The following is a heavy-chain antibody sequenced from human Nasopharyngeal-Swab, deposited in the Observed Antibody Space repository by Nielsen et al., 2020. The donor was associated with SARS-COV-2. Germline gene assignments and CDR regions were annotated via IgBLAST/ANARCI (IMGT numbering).Heavy chain of an antibody. CDR2: IIPIFGTA. D-gene: IGHD6-6*01. CDR3: TTQLGDAFDI. Sequence: SVKVSCKASGGTFSSYAISWVRQAPGQGLEWMGGIIPIFGTANYAQKFQGRVTITADESASTAYMELSSLRSEDTAVYYCTTQLGDAFDIWGQGTMVTVSS. J-gene: IGHJ3*02. CDR1: GGTFSSYA. V-gene: IGHV1-69*13.